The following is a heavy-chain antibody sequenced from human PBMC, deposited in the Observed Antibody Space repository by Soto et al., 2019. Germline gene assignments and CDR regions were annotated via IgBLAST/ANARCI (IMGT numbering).Heavy chain of an antibody. V-gene: IGHV4-59*08. D-gene: IGHD3-22*01. CDR1: GGSMGGYY. CDR2: FYYIGDA. CDR3: AGLFPYVSSGYHLNY. J-gene: IGHJ4*02. Sequence: SETLSLTCTVSGGSMGGYYWSWMRQPPGKRLEWIGHFYYIGDANYNPSLRSRVSISVVMSKNQISLKLRSVTAADTAVFYCAGLFPYVSSGYHLNYLGQGTLVTVSS.